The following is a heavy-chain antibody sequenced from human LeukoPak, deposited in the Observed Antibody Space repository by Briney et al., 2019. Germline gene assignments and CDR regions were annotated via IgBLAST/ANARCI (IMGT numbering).Heavy chain of an antibody. Sequence: QPGGSLRLSCAASGFTNSSYEMNGVRPAPGKGLEWVSYISSSASIIYYADSVKGRFIISRDNAKNSLYLKMNSLRAEDTAVYYCARAVGATVYFDYWGQGTLVTVSS. CDR1: GFTNSSYE. J-gene: IGHJ4*02. V-gene: IGHV3-48*03. CDR2: ISSSASII. D-gene: IGHD1-26*01. CDR3: ARAVGATVYFDY.